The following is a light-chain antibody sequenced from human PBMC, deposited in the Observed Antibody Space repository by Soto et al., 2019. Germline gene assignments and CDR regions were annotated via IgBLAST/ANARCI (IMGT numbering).Light chain of an antibody. CDR3: QQSYSNPLT. Sequence: DIQMTQSPSSLSASVGDRVTITCRASQSISSYLIWYQHKPGEAPKLLIYGASSLYSGVPSRFSGSGSRTDFTPNITSLQPEDFATYYCQQSYSNPLTFGGGTKVEIK. CDR2: GAS. CDR1: QSISSY. J-gene: IGKJ4*01. V-gene: IGKV1-39*01.